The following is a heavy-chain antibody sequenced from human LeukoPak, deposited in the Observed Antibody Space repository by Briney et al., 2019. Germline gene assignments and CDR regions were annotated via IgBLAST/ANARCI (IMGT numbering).Heavy chain of an antibody. D-gene: IGHD6-19*01. Sequence: GESLKISCKGSGYSFTSYWIGWVRQMPGKGLAWMGIIYPGDSDTRYSPSFQGQVPISADKSISTAYLQWSSLKASDTAMYYCARHGHSSGWYGGFDYWGQGTLVTVSS. J-gene: IGHJ4*02. V-gene: IGHV5-51*01. CDR1: GYSFTSYW. CDR2: IYPGDSDT. CDR3: ARHGHSSGWYGGFDY.